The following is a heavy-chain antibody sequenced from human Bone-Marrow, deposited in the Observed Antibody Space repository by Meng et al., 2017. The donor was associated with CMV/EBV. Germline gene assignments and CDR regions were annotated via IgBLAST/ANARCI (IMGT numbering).Heavy chain of an antibody. Sequence: SVKVSCKASGGTFSSYAISWVRQAPGQGLEWMGGIIPIFGTANYAQKFQGRVTITTDESTSIAYMGLSSLRTEDTAVYYCARASNWGWGLNAFGIWGQGTMVPVSS. CDR2: IIPIFGTA. J-gene: IGHJ3*02. V-gene: IGHV1-69*05. CDR1: GGTFSSYA. CDR3: ARASNWGWGLNAFGI. D-gene: IGHD7-27*01.